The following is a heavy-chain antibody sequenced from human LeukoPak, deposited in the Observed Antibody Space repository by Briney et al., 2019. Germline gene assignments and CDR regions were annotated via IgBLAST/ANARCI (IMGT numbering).Heavy chain of an antibody. Sequence: PSETLSLTCAVYGGSFSGYYWSWIRQPPGKGLEWIGEINHSGSTNYNPSLKSRVTISVDTSKNQFSLKLSSVTAADTAVYYCARLDPGPAAMEDYWGQGTLVTVSS. CDR2: INHSGST. CDR3: ARLDPGPAAMEDY. V-gene: IGHV4-34*01. J-gene: IGHJ4*02. CDR1: GGSFSGYY. D-gene: IGHD2-2*01.